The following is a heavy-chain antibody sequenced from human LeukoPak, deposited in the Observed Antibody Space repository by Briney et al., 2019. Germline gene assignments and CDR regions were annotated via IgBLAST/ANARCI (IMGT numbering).Heavy chain of an antibody. J-gene: IGHJ3*01. D-gene: IGHD4-17*01. V-gene: IGHV3-7*03. CDR1: GFTFSSYA. CDR3: ARDPNGDYIGAFDV. Sequence: PGGSLRLSCAASGFTFSSYAMSWVRQAPGKGLEWVANIKQDGNEKYYVDSLKGRFTISSDNSKNTVYLQMNSLRADDTATYYCARDPNGDYIGAFDVWGQGTMVTVS. CDR2: IKQDGNEK.